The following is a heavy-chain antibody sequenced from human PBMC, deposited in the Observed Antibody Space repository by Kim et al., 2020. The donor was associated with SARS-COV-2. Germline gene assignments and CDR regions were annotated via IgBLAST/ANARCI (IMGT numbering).Heavy chain of an antibody. V-gene: IGHV4-34*01. CDR2: INHSGST. J-gene: IGHJ4*02. CDR3: ARAGKHSGSYWVRRGFDY. D-gene: IGHD1-26*01. CDR1: GGSFSGYY. Sequence: SETLSLTCAVYGGSFSGYYWSWIRQPPGKGPEWIGEINHSGSTNYNPSLKSRVTISVDTSKNQFSLKLSSVTAADTAVYYCARAGKHSGSYWVRRGFDYWGQGTLVTVSS.